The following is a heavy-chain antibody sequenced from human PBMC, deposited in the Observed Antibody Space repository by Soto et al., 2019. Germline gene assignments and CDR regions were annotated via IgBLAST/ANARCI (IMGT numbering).Heavy chain of an antibody. D-gene: IGHD3-3*01. CDR1: GGSISSGGYS. CDR2: IYHSGST. J-gene: IGHJ4*02. V-gene: IGHV4-30-2*01. CDR3: VRSVILGGGSYNGLIRLHYFDT. Sequence: SETLSLTCAVSGGSISSGGYSWSWLRQPPGKGLEWIGDIYHSGSTYYTPSLKSRVTMSMDVSKNQFYLNMDSVTAADTAIYYCVRSVILGGGSYNGLIRLHYFDTWGPGTLVTVSS.